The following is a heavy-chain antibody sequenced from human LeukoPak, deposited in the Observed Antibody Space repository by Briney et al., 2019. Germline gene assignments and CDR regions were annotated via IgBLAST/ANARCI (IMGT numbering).Heavy chain of an antibody. J-gene: IGHJ4*02. CDR2: ISGSGGST. Sequence: GGSLRLSCAASGLTFSSYAMSWVRQAPGKGLEWVSAISGSGGSTYYADSVKGRFTISRDNSKNTLYLQMNSLRAEDTAVYYCAKVHGYCSSTSCPGGGFDYWGQGTLVTVSS. CDR3: AKVHGYCSSTSCPGGGFDY. CDR1: GLTFSSYA. D-gene: IGHD2-2*03. V-gene: IGHV3-23*01.